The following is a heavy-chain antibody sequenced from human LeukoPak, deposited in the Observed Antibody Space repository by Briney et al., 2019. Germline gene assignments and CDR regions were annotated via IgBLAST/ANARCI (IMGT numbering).Heavy chain of an antibody. V-gene: IGHV4-34*01. J-gene: IGHJ4*02. D-gene: IGHD3-22*01. CDR3: ARGSMYYYDSSGYYYDY. CDR2: INHSGST. Sequence: SETLSLTCAVYGGSFSGYYWSWIRQPPGKGLEWIGEINHSGSTNYNPSLKSRVTISVDTSKNQFSLKLSSVTAADTAVYYCARGSMYYYDSSGYYYDYWGQGTLVTVSS. CDR1: GGSFSGYY.